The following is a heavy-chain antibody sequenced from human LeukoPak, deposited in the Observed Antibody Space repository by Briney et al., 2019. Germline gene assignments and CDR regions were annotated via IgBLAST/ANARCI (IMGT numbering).Heavy chain of an antibody. D-gene: IGHD1-20*01. Sequence: PGRSLRLSCAASGFTFSSYGMHWVRQAPGKGLEWVAVISYDGSNKYYADSVKGRFTISRDNSKNTLYLQMNSLRAEDTAVYYCARAAYITGTYYFDYWGQGTLVTVSS. CDR2: ISYDGSNK. CDR1: GFTFSSYG. V-gene: IGHV3-30*03. CDR3: ARAAYITGTYYFDY. J-gene: IGHJ4*02.